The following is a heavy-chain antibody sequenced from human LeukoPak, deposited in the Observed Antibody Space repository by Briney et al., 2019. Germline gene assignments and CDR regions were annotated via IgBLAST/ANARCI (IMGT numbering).Heavy chain of an antibody. CDR1: GVSVSSVSYY. V-gene: IGHV4-61*02. CDR2: IYISGST. CDR3: ARLVDTAVIRGYYFDP. J-gene: IGHJ5*02. Sequence: TLSLTCTVSGVSVSSVSYYWSWIRQPAGKGLEWLGRIYISGSTNYNSSLRGRVTMSIDTSKNQFSLTLTSVTAADTAVYYCARLVDTAVIRGYYFDPWGQGTLVTVSS. D-gene: IGHD5-18*01.